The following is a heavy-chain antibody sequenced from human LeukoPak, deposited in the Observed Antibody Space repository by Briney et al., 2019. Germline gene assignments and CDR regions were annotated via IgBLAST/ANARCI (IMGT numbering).Heavy chain of an antibody. CDR1: GESFSGYY. CDR2: INHSGST. V-gene: IGHV4-34*01. Sequence: SETLSLTCAVYGESFSGYYWSWIRQSPGKGLEWIGEINHSGSTNYNPSLKSRVTVSVGTSKNQFSLKLSSVTAADTAVYYCARLGSSRYCSSTSCSKDYWGQGTLVTVSS. J-gene: IGHJ4*02. D-gene: IGHD2-2*01. CDR3: ARLGSSRYCSSTSCSKDY.